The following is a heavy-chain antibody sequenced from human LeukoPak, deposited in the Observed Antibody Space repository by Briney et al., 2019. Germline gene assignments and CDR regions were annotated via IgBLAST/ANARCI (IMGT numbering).Heavy chain of an antibody. J-gene: IGHJ4*02. V-gene: IGHV1-18*01. CDR2: VVGHTGHT. CDR1: GHTFPKNG. D-gene: IGHD1-20*01. Sequence: ASVNVSCRTSGHTFPKNGISWVRQAPGQGLERMGWVVGHTGHTKYTQKFQGRVIMTTDTSTATTYMELRSLKSDDTAIYYCVTVGRLHYVLEDWGQGTLVTVSS. CDR3: VTVGRLHYVLED.